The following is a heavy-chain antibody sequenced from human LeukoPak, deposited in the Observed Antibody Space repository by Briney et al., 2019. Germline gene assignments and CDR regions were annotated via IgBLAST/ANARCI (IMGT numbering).Heavy chain of an antibody. Sequence: GGSLRLSCAASGFTFSSYWMNWVRQAPGKGLVWVSRIASDGSSTTYADSVKGRFSISRDNAKNTLYLQMNSLRAEDTAVYYCARAYYDSEGVDYWGQGTLVTVSS. CDR3: ARAYYDSEGVDY. CDR1: GFTFSSYW. D-gene: IGHD3-22*01. CDR2: IASDGSST. J-gene: IGHJ4*02. V-gene: IGHV3-74*01.